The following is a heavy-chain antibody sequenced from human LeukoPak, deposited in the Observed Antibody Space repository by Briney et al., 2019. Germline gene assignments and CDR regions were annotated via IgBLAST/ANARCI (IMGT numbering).Heavy chain of an antibody. CDR1: GGSFSGYY. Sequence: SETLSLTCAVYGGSFSGYYWSWIRQPPGKGLEWIGEINHSGSTNYNPSLKSRVTISVDTSKNQFSLKLSSVTAADTAVYYCARGINYDFWSGYSRFDYWGQGTLVTVSS. CDR2: INHSGST. D-gene: IGHD3-3*01. CDR3: ARGINYDFWSGYSRFDY. J-gene: IGHJ4*02. V-gene: IGHV4-34*01.